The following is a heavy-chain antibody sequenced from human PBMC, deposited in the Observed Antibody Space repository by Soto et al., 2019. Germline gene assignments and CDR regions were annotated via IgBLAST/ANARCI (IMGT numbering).Heavy chain of an antibody. V-gene: IGHV4-59*08. CDR3: ARQGFGELHGLVDV. CDR2: MAYNGFT. CDR1: GGSISSYY. Sequence: PSETLSLTCTVSGGSISSYYWSWIRQPPGKGLEWIGYMAYNGFTRYNPSLSSRVTISLDTSKNQFSLKLSSVTAADTALYYCARQGFGELHGLVDVWGQGTTVTV. J-gene: IGHJ6*02. D-gene: IGHD3-10*01.